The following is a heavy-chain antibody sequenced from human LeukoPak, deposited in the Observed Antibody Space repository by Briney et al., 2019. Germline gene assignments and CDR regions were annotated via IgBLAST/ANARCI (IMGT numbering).Heavy chain of an antibody. CDR3: ARGDPVEMAYYFDY. CDR2: IYSGGST. Sequence: GGSLRLSCAASGFTLSNYCMNWVRQAPGKGLEWVSVIYSGGSTYYADSVKGRFTISRDNSKNTLYLQMNSLRAEDTAVYYCARGDPVEMAYYFDYWGQGTLVTVSS. CDR1: GFTLSNYC. D-gene: IGHD5-24*01. V-gene: IGHV3-66*01. J-gene: IGHJ4*02.